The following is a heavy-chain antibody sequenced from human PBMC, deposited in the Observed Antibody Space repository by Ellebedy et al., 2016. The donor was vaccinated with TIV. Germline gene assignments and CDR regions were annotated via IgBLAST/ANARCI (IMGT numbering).Heavy chain of an antibody. V-gene: IGHV1-69*13. CDR3: ARAESGGYAWDY. CDR1: GGTFSSYA. D-gene: IGHD5-12*01. Sequence: AASVKVSCKASGGTFSSYAISWVRQAPGQGLEWMGGIIPIFGTANYAQKFQGRVTITEDESTSTAYMELSSLRSEDTAVYFCARAESGGYAWDYWGQGTQVTVSS. J-gene: IGHJ4*02. CDR2: IIPIFGTA.